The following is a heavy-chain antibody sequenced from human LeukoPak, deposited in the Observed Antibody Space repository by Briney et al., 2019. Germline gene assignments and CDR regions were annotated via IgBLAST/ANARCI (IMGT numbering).Heavy chain of an antibody. CDR2: IYYSGST. Sequence: SETLSLTCTVSGGSISGSSYFWGWIRQPPGKGLEWTGSIYYSGSTYYNPSLKSRVTISVDTSKNQFSLKLSSVTAADTAVYYCGRWDSSGYYGGGYSDYWGQGTLVTVSS. V-gene: IGHV4-39*01. CDR3: GRWDSSGYYGGGYSDY. CDR1: GGSISGSSYF. D-gene: IGHD3-22*01. J-gene: IGHJ4*02.